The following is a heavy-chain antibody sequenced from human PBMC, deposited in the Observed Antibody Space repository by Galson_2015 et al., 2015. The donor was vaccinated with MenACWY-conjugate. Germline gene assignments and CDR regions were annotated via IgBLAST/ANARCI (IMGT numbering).Heavy chain of an antibody. CDR1: GGTFSTYT. D-gene: IGHD5-18*01. CDR3: ARIPTWGSSYGYFDY. J-gene: IGHJ4*02. CDR2: IIPIAGAT. Sequence: SVKVSCKASGGTFSTYTITWVRQAPGLGLEWMGRIIPIAGATNYAQKFQGRVSITADKSTRTSYMELSGLRSEDTAVYYCARIPTWGSSYGYFDYWGQGILVAVSS. V-gene: IGHV1-69*08.